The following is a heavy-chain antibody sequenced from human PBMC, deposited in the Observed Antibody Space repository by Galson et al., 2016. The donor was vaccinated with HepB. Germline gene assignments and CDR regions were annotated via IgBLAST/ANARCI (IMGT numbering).Heavy chain of an antibody. Sequence: SLRLSCAASGFTFSTNSMNWVRQAPGKGLEWVSSISSGSAYKYYADSVKGRFTISRDNAKNSLYLQMNSLRVEDTAVYYCARGGGYSSGWYSFWGQGTMVPVAS. CDR3: ARGGGYSSGWYSF. CDR2: ISSGSAYK. J-gene: IGHJ3*01. D-gene: IGHD6-13*01. V-gene: IGHV3-21*01. CDR1: GFTFSTNS.